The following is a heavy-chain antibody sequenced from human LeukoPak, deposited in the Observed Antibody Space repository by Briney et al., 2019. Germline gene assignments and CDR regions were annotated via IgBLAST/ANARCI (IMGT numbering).Heavy chain of an antibody. CDR1: GFTVSSNY. CDR3: ARGGVVPAAMGYAFDI. CDR2: IYRDGST. Sequence: GGSLRLSCVASGFTVSSNYMSWVRQAPGKRLEWVSVIYRDGSTHYADSVKGRFTISREKSKNTLYLQMNGLRAEDTAIYYCARGGVVPAAMGYAFDIWGPGTMVTVSS. D-gene: IGHD2-2*01. J-gene: IGHJ3*02. V-gene: IGHV3-66*01.